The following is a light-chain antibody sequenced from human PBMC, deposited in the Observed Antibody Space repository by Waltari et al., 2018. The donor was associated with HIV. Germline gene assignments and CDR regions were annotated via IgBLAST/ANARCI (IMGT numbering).Light chain of an antibody. CDR2: KDT. J-gene: IGLJ2*01. V-gene: IGLV3-27*01. Sequence: SYELTQPSSVSVSPGQTDRITCSGDALAQKYARWFQQKPGQAPILVIYKDTERPSGIPERFSGSSSGTTVTLTISGAQVEDEADYFCYSAADKNVLFGGGTKLTVL. CDR3: YSAADKNVL. CDR1: ALAQKY.